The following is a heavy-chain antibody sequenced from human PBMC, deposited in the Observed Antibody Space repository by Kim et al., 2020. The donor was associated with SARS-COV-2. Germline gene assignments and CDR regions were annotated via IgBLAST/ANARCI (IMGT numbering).Heavy chain of an antibody. J-gene: IGHJ4*02. V-gene: IGHV1-18*04. CDR3: ARACDGYSSGCSRY. CDR1: GYTFTSYG. CDR2: ISAYNGNT. D-gene: IGHD6-19*01. Sequence: ASVKVSCKASGYTFTSYGISWVRQAPGQGLEWMGWISAYNGNTNYAQKLQGRVTMTTDTSTSTAYMELRSLRSDDTAVYYCARACDGYSSGCSRYWGQGTLVTVSS.